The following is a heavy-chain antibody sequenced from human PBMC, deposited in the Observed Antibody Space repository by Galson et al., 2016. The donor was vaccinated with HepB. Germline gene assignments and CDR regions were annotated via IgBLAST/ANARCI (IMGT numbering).Heavy chain of an antibody. CDR2: IKQNGGRT. J-gene: IGHJ3*02. CDR3: ARDRSPAQANNWYDALDI. D-gene: IGHD2-15*01. Sequence: SLRLSCAASRLTFSTYWMTWVRQAPGNGLEWVANIKQNGGRTNYVDSVKGRFTISRDNAKNSLYLQMNSLRPEDTAIYYCARDRSPAQANNWYDALDIWGQGTLVTVSS. V-gene: IGHV3-7*04. CDR1: RLTFSTYW.